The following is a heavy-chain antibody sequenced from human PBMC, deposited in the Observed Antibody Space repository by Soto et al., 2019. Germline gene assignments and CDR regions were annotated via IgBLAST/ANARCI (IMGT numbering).Heavy chain of an antibody. CDR3: ARDRPPGSLYGMDA. CDR2: ISADSGYT. V-gene: IGHV1-18*01. CDR1: GYIFTTYG. Sequence: QIQLVQFGGEVARPGASVTVSCEASGYIFTTYGLSWVRQTPAHGLGWMGWISADSGYTQYAQFFQGRVTMTRDTSRNTGYMTWRDLTSDDTGIYYCARDRPPGSLYGMDAWGQGTAVTVSS. J-gene: IGHJ6*02.